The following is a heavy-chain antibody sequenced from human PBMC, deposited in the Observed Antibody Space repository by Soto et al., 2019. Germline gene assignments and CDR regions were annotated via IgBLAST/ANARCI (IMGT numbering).Heavy chain of an antibody. CDR1: GGSFSGYY. CDR3: ARRFYGDYYFDY. V-gene: IGHV4-34*01. D-gene: IGHD4-17*01. CDR2: INHSGST. J-gene: IGHJ4*02. Sequence: SETLSLTCAVYGGSFSGYYWSWIRQPPGKGLEWIGEINHSGSTNYNPSLKSRVTISVDTSKNQFSLKLSSVTAADTAVYYCARRFYGDYYFDYWGQGTLVTVSS.